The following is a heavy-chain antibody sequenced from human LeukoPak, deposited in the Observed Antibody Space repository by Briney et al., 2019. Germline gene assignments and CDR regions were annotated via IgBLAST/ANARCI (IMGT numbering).Heavy chain of an antibody. CDR1: GGTFSSYA. Sequence: SVKVSCKASGGTFSSYAVSWVRQAPGQGLEWMGRIIPIFGTANYAQKFQGRVTITTDESTSTAYMELSSLRSEDTAVYYCVRGRGLGITMPVDAFDIWGQGTMVTVSS. J-gene: IGHJ3*02. CDR3: VRGRGLGITMPVDAFDI. V-gene: IGHV1-69*05. D-gene: IGHD3-10*01. CDR2: IIPIFGTA.